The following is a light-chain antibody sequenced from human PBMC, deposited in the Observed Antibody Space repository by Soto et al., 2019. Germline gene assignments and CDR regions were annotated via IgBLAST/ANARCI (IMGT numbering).Light chain of an antibody. Sequence: IPMTQSPSSLSASVGDRVTITCRASQRITTYLNWYQQKPGKAPKLLISTAATLQGGVPSRFSGSGSGTDFTLTITTLQPEDFATYFCQHSYSTPYTFGQGTKLEIK. J-gene: IGKJ2*01. CDR3: QHSYSTPYT. CDR2: TAA. V-gene: IGKV1-39*01. CDR1: QRITTY.